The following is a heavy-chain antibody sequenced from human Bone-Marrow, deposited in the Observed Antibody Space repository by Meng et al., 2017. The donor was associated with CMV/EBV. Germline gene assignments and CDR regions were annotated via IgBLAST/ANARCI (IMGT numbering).Heavy chain of an antibody. Sequence: GESLRISCAASGFTVSSNYMSWVRQAPGKGLEWVGFIRSKAYGGTTEYAASVKGGFTISRDDSKSIAYLQMNSLKTEDTAVYYCTRRSKLPHCSSTSCYMGTYYYYGMDVWGQGTTVTVSS. CDR1: GFTVSSNY. V-gene: IGHV3-49*04. CDR3: TRRSKLPHCSSTSCYMGTYYYYGMDV. J-gene: IGHJ6*02. D-gene: IGHD2-2*01. CDR2: IRSKAYGGTT.